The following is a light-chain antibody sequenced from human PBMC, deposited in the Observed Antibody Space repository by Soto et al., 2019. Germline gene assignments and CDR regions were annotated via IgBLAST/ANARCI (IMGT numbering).Light chain of an antibody. CDR2: KAS. V-gene: IGKV1-5*03. Sequence: DIQMTQSPSTMSASVGDRVTITCRASQSIDSWLAWYQQKPGKAPKFLMYKASNLESGVPLRFSGSGSETYFTLTISSLQPDDFAIYYCQHYKSYPWTFGQGTKVEIK. CDR3: QHYKSYPWT. CDR1: QSIDSW. J-gene: IGKJ1*01.